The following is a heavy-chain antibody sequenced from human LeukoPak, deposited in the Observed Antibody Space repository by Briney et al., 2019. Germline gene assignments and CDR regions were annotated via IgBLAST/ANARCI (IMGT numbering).Heavy chain of an antibody. D-gene: IGHD1-14*01. CDR3: AGPNHDGAFDI. CDR2: ISYSGTT. Sequence: SETLSLTCTVSGGSISSTSYYWGWIRQPPGKGLEWIGSISYSGTTYYNPSLKSRVTISVDTSKNQFSLKLNSVTAADTAVYYCAGPNHDGAFDIWGQGTMVTVSS. CDR1: GGSISSTSYY. V-gene: IGHV4-39*07. J-gene: IGHJ3*02.